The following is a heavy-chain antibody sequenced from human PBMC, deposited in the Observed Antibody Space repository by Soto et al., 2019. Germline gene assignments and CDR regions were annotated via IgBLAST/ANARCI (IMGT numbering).Heavy chain of an antibody. CDR2: INHSGST. CDR1: GGSFSGYY. V-gene: IGHV4-34*01. CDR3: ARGQQVFIAAAGTTLNWFDP. Sequence: PSETLSLTCAVYGGSFSGYYWIWIRQPPGKGLEWIGEINHSGSTNYNPSLKSRVTISVDTSKNQFSLKLSSVTAADTAVYYCARGQQVFIAAAGTTLNWFDPWGQGTLVTVSS. J-gene: IGHJ5*02. D-gene: IGHD6-13*01.